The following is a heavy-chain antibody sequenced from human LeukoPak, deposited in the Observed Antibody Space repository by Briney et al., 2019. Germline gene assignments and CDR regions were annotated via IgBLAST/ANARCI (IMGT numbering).Heavy chain of an antibody. V-gene: IGHV3-23*01. CDR2: ISGSGGST. CDR1: GFTFSSYA. J-gene: IGHJ4*02. CDR3: ARKSASGNYPLDY. Sequence: GGSLRLSCAASGFTFSSYAMSWVRQAPGKGLEWVSAISGSGGSTYYADSVKGRFTISRDNSKNTLYLQMNSLRAEDTAVYYCARKSASGNYPLDYWGQGTLVTVSS. D-gene: IGHD3-10*01.